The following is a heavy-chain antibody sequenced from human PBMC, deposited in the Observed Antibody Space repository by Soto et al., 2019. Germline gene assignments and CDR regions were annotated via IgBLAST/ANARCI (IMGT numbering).Heavy chain of an antibody. Sequence: ESGGGLVKPGGSLRLSCAASGFTFSSYSMNWVRQAPGKGLEWVSSISSSSSYIYYADSVKGRFTISRDNAKNSLYLQMNSLRAEDTAVYYCALGGVVVVPTDWYFDLWGRGTLVTVSS. D-gene: IGHD2-2*01. CDR3: ALGGVVVVPTDWYFDL. V-gene: IGHV3-21*01. CDR2: ISSSSSYI. J-gene: IGHJ2*01. CDR1: GFTFSSYS.